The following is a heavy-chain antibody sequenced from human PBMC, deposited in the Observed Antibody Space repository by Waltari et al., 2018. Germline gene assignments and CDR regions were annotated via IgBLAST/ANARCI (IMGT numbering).Heavy chain of an antibody. Sequence: QVQLVESGGGVVQPGRSLRHSCAASGFSFSSYDIHWVRQAPGKGLEWVAVISYDGSKKYYADSVRGRFTISRDNSKNTMYLQLNSLGTEDTAVYYCAKSLRAYCDGDCLGPSDYWGQGTLVTVSS. J-gene: IGHJ4*02. D-gene: IGHD2-21*01. CDR2: ISYDGSKK. CDR3: AKSLRAYCDGDCLGPSDY. CDR1: GFSFSSYD. V-gene: IGHV3-30*18.